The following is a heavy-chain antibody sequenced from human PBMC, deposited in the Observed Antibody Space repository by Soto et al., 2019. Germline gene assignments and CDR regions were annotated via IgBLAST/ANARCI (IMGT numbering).Heavy chain of an antibody. D-gene: IGHD3-10*01. Sequence: QLQLQESGPGLEKPSETLSLTCTVSGGSSTGTYYYWGWIRQSPGKGLEYIGSIHYNGRTYYNPSLQGRVTVSVDTSKSQFSLRLVSVTAADTAVYFCARHGSGTYYPIDYWGQGTLVTVSS. J-gene: IGHJ4*02. CDR1: GGSSTGTYYY. CDR2: IHYNGRT. CDR3: ARHGSGTYYPIDY. V-gene: IGHV4-39*01.